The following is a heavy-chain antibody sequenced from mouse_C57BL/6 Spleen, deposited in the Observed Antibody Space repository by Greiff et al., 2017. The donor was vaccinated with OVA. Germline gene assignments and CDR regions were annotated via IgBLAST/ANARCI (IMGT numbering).Heavy chain of an antibody. CDR3: ARGGGVYYFDY. V-gene: IGHV1-64*01. CDR2: IHPNSGST. Sequence: VQLQQPGAELVKPGASVKLSCKASGYTFTSYWMHWVKQRPGQGLEWIGMIHPNSGSTNYNEKFKSKATLTVDKSSSTAYMQLSSPTSEDSAVYYCARGGGVYYFDYWGQGTTLTVSS. J-gene: IGHJ2*01. CDR1: GYTFTSYW.